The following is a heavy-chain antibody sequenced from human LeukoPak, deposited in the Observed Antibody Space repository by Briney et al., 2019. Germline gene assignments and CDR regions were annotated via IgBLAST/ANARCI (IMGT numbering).Heavy chain of an antibody. CDR2: ISSSGSTI. CDR3: AELGITMIGGV. Sequence: GGSLRLSCAASGFTFSHSAMNWVRQAPGKGLEWVSYISSSGSTIYYADSVKGRFTISRDNAKNSLYLQMNSLRAEDTAVYYCAELGITMIGGVWGKGTTVTISS. J-gene: IGHJ6*04. D-gene: IGHD3-10*02. CDR1: GFTFSHSA. V-gene: IGHV3-48*03.